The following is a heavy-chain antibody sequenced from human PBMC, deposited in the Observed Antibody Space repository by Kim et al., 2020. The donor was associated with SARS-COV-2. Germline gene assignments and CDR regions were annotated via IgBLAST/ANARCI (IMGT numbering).Heavy chain of an antibody. J-gene: IGHJ6*02. V-gene: IGHV1-46*01. CDR3: ARDLTMVRGANYYYGMDV. Sequence: ASVKVSCKASGYTFTSYYMHWVRQAPGQGLEWMGIINPSGGSTNYEQKFRGRVTMTRDTSTSTVYMELSSLRSEDTAMYYCARDLTMVRGANYYYGMDVWGQGTTVTVSS. CDR1: GYTFTSYY. CDR2: INPSGGST. D-gene: IGHD3-10*01.